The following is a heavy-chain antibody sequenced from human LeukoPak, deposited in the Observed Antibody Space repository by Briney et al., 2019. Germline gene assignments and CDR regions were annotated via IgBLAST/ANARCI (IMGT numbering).Heavy chain of an antibody. D-gene: IGHD6-19*01. CDR2: ISGGADAT. CDR3: TKEPRESTVAGPFDY. V-gene: IGHV3-23*01. Sequence: GGSLRLSCAASGLTFSSYVMSWVRQAPGKGLEWVSAISGGADATYYADSVRGRFTISRDNFKNALYLQMNSLRADDTAVYYCTKEPRESTVAGPFDYWGQGTLVTVSS. J-gene: IGHJ4*02. CDR1: GLTFSSYV.